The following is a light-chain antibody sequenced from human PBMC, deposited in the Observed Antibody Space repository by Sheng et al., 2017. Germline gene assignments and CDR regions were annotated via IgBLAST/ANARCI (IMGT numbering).Light chain of an antibody. CDR2: WPS. CDR1: QTVLYRSNKKNY. CDR3: QQFYSTAWT. Sequence: DIVMTQSPDSPAVSLGERATNNCNSSQTVLYRSNKKNYLGWFQEKPGQPPKLLIYWPSTRESGVPDRFSGSGSGTDFTLTISSLQAEDVAVYHCQQFYSTAWTFGQGTKAEIK. V-gene: IGKV4-1*01. J-gene: IGKJ1*01.